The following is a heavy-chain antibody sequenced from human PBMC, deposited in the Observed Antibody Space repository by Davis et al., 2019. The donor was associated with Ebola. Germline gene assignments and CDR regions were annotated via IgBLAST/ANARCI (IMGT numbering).Heavy chain of an antibody. CDR1: GFTFSSYS. Sequence: GESLKISCAASGFTFSSYSMNWVRQAPGKGLEWVAVISYDGSNKYYADSVKGRFTISRDNSKNTLYLQMNSLRAEDTAVYYCARVTHGGDPDYWGQGTLVTVSS. J-gene: IGHJ4*02. CDR3: ARVTHGGDPDY. CDR2: ISYDGSNK. V-gene: IGHV3-30*03. D-gene: IGHD2-21*02.